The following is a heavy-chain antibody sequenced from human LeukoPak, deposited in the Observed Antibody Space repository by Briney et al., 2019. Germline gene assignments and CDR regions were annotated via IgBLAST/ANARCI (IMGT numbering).Heavy chain of an antibody. J-gene: IGHJ4*02. Sequence: GGSLRLSCAASGFTFSSYSINWVRQAPGKGLEWVSSISSSSSYIYYADSVKGRFTISRDNAKNSLYLQMNSLRAEDTAVYYCARDDYYGSGSYFNWGQGTLVTVSS. D-gene: IGHD3-10*01. CDR1: GFTFSSYS. CDR3: ARDDYYGSGSYFN. CDR2: ISSSSSYI. V-gene: IGHV3-21*01.